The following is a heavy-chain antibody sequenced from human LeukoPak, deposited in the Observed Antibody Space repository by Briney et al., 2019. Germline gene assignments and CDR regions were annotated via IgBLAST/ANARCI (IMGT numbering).Heavy chain of an antibody. CDR2: IIPIFGTA. D-gene: IGHD5-18*01. CDR3: ARSRRGYSYGLGLYYMDV. J-gene: IGHJ6*03. CDR1: GGTFSSYA. V-gene: IGHV1-69*05. Sequence: SVKVSCKAYGGTFSSYAISWVRQAPGQGLEWMGGIIPIFGTANYAQKFQGRVTITTDESTSTAYMELSSLRSEDTAVYYCARSRRGYSYGLGLYYMDVWGKGTTVTVSS.